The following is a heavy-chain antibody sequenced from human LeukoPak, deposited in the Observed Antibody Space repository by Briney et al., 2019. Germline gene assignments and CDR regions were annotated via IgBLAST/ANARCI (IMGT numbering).Heavy chain of an antibody. J-gene: IGHJ4*02. D-gene: IGHD5-24*01. Sequence: SETLFLTCTVSGGSISSGSYYWSWIRQPAGKGLEWIGRIYTSGSTNYNPSLKSRVTISVDTSKNQFSLKLSSVTAADTAVYYCATTLEMATTRQDYWGQGTLVTVSS. CDR1: GGSISSGSYY. CDR3: ATTLEMATTRQDY. CDR2: IYTSGST. V-gene: IGHV4-61*02.